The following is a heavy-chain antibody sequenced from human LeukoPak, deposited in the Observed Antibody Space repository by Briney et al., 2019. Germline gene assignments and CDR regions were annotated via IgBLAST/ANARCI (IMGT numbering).Heavy chain of an antibody. CDR2: ISYDGSNK. J-gene: IGHJ3*02. Sequence: GGSLRLSCAASGFTLSSYAMHWVRQAPGKGLEWVAVISYDGSNKYYADSVKGRFTISRDNSKNTLYLQMNSLRAEDTAVYYCARGYCSGGSCFDAFDIWGQGTMVTVSS. CDR1: GFTLSSYA. CDR3: ARGYCSGGSCFDAFDI. D-gene: IGHD2-15*01. V-gene: IGHV3-30-3*01.